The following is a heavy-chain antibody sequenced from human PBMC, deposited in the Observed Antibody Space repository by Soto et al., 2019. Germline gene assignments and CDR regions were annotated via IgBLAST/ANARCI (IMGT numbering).Heavy chain of an antibody. Sequence: GGSLRLSCAASGFTFSSYAMSWVRQAPGKGLEWVSAISGSGGSTYYADSVKGRFTISRDNSKNTLYLQMNSLRAEDTAVYYCGKVPNYYYYMDVWGKGTTVTVSS. CDR3: GKVPNYYYYMDV. J-gene: IGHJ6*03. CDR1: GFTFSSYA. CDR2: ISGSGGST. V-gene: IGHV3-23*01.